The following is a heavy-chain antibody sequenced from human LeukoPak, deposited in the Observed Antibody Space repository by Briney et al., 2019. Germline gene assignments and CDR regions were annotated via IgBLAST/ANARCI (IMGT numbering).Heavy chain of an antibody. CDR1: GFTFRNYW. Sequence: GGSLRLSCAASGFTFRNYWMKWVRQAPGKGLEWVANINQDGSQKYYVDSVKGRFTISRDNAKNSLYLQMNSLTAEDTAVYYCAKTGYWGQGTLVTVSS. J-gene: IGHJ4*02. V-gene: IGHV3-7*02. CDR2: INQDGSQK. D-gene: IGHD3-9*01. CDR3: AKTGY.